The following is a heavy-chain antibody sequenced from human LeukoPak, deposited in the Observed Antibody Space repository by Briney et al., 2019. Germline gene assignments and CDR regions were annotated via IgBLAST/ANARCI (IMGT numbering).Heavy chain of an antibody. Sequence: PGGSLRLSCAASGFLSSTYDMHWVRQVKGQRLEWVSAISFAGDTYYPASVRGRFTVSRDNAKNSLYPQTNSLRVGDTAVYYCARGRHYGSGSPYWFDPWGQGALVTVSS. CDR3: ARGRHYGSGSPYWFDP. D-gene: IGHD3-10*01. J-gene: IGHJ5*02. CDR1: GFLSSTYD. CDR2: ISFAGDT. V-gene: IGHV3-13*01.